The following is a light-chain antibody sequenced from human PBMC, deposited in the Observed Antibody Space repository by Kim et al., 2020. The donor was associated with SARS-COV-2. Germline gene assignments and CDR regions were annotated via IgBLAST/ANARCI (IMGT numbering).Light chain of an antibody. V-gene: IGKV1-5*01. CDR2: GAS. J-gene: IGKJ4*01. Sequence: ASLRDRDNLTCRASQTITRWLAWYRQKLGKAPERLIYGASTLQSGVPSRFSGSGSGTEFTLTINGLQPDDFANYYCQQYNLYPLTFGGGTKVDIK. CDR3: QQYNLYPLT. CDR1: QTITRW.